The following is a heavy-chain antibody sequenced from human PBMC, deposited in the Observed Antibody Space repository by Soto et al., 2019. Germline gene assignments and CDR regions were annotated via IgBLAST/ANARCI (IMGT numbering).Heavy chain of an antibody. CDR1: GFTFSSYA. D-gene: IGHD3-3*01. J-gene: IGHJ4*02. CDR2: ISGSGGST. Sequence: WGSLRLSCAASGFTFSSYAMSWVRQAPGKGLEWVSAISGSGGSTYYADSVKGRFTISRDNSKNTLYLQMNSLRAEDTAVYYCAKDHLENYYETLYYFDYWGQGTLVTVSS. CDR3: AKDHLENYYETLYYFDY. V-gene: IGHV3-23*01.